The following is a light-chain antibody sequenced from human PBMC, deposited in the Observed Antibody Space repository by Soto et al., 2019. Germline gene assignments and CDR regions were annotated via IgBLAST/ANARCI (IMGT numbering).Light chain of an antibody. CDR3: QQYKNWIT. Sequence: EIVMTQSPATLSVSPGERVTLSCRASQSVSSSLAWYQQNPGQAPRLLIYAASARATGIPDRFSGSGSGTEFTLTISSLQSEDFAVYYCQQYKNWITFDQGTRLEIK. J-gene: IGKJ5*01. V-gene: IGKV3-15*01. CDR2: AAS. CDR1: QSVSSS.